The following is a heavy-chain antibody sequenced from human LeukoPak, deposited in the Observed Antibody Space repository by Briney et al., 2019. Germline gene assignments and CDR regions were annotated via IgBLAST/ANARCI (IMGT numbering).Heavy chain of an antibody. V-gene: IGHV4-4*02. CDR3: ARSGVLGGDAFDI. J-gene: IGHJ3*02. Sequence: SGTLSLTCAVSGGSISSSNWWSWVRQPPGKGPEWIGEIYHSGSTNYNPSLKSRVTISVDKSKNQFSLKLSSVTAADTAVYYCARSGVLGGDAFDIWGQGTMVTVSS. D-gene: IGHD3-3*02. CDR2: IYHSGST. CDR1: GGSISSSNW.